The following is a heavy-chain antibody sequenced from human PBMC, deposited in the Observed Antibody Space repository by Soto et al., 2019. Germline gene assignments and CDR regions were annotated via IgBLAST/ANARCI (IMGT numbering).Heavy chain of an antibody. CDR2: IGASGGST. J-gene: IGHJ6*02. V-gene: IGHV3-23*01. CDR3: AKTYYYDGGCMDV. Sequence: EVQLLESGGGLVQPGGSLRLSCAASGFTFSNYAMSWVRQAPGKGLEWVSTIGASGGSTYYADSVKGRFTISRDNSKNTMYLQMSSPRAEDTAVYYCAKTYYYDGGCMDVWGQGTTVTVSS. D-gene: IGHD3-22*01. CDR1: GFTFSNYA.